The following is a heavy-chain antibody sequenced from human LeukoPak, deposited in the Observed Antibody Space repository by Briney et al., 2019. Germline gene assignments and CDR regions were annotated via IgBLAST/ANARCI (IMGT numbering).Heavy chain of an antibody. Sequence: GGSLRLSCAASGFTFSSYSMNWVRQAPGKGLEWVSYISSSSSTIYYADSVKGRFTISRDNAKNSLYLQMNSLRAEDTAVYYCARRLPAANYYYYMDVWGKGTTVTVSS. CDR2: ISSSSSTI. CDR1: GFTFSSYS. J-gene: IGHJ6*03. D-gene: IGHD2-2*01. V-gene: IGHV3-48*01. CDR3: ARRLPAANYYYYMDV.